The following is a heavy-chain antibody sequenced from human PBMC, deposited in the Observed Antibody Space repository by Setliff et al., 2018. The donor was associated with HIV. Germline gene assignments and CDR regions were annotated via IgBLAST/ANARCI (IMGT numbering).Heavy chain of an antibody. V-gene: IGHV4-34*01. CDR3: ARAYSSGRYDAFDI. Sequence: SETLSLTCAVYGGSFSDQYWSWIRQPPGKGLEWIGEINYRGTTNDNPSLRSRVTISVDTSRNQFSLKLSSVTAADTAVYYCARAYSSGRYDAFDIWGQGTMVTVSS. J-gene: IGHJ3*02. D-gene: IGHD6-19*01. CDR1: GGSFSDQY. CDR2: INYRGTT.